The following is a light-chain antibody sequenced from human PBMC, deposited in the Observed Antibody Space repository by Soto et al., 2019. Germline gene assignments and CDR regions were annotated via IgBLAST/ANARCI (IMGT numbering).Light chain of an antibody. CDR3: SAYAGSPYLYV. J-gene: IGLJ1*01. Sequence: QSALTQPPSASGSPGQSVTISCTGTSFDVGGYNYVSWYQQHPGKAPQVLMYEVGKRPSGVPDRFSGSKSGNTASLTVSGLQAEDEADYYCSAYAGSPYLYVFGSGTKVTV. CDR1: SFDVGGYNY. V-gene: IGLV2-8*01. CDR2: EVG.